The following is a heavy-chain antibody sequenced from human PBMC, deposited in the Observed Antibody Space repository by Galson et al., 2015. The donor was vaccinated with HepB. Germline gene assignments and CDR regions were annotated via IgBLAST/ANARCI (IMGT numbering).Heavy chain of an antibody. V-gene: IGHV3-30*04. D-gene: IGHD3-22*01. Sequence: SLRLSCAASGFTFSSYAMHWVRQAPGKGLEWVAVISYDGSNKYYADSVKGRFTISRDNSKNTLYLQMNSLRAEDTAVYYCARDGVDSSGYEGGWFDPWGQGTLVTVSS. J-gene: IGHJ5*02. CDR2: ISYDGSNK. CDR3: ARDGVDSSGYEGGWFDP. CDR1: GFTFSSYA.